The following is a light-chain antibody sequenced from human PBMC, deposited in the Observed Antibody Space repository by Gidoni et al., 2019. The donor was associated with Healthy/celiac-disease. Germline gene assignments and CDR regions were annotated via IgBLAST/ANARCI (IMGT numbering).Light chain of an antibody. Sequence: DIQMTQSPSTLSASVGERVTINCRASQSISSWLAWYQQKPGNAPKLLIYDASSLESGVPSRFSGSGSGTEFTLTISSLQTDDFATYYCQRYNSYSETFGQXTKIEIK. V-gene: IGKV1-5*01. CDR2: DAS. J-gene: IGKJ1*01. CDR1: QSISSW. CDR3: QRYNSYSET.